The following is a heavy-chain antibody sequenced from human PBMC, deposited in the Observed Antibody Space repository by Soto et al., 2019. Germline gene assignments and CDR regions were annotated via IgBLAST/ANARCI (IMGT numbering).Heavy chain of an antibody. CDR3: ARHFAYGSGRTKVYYYYGMDV. CDR2: IYPGDSDT. V-gene: IGHV5-51*01. Sequence: EVQLVQSGAEVKKPGESLKISCKGSGYSFTSYWIGWVRQMPGKGLEWMGIIYPGDSDTRYSPSFQGQVTISADKSISTAYLQWSSLKASDTAMYYCARHFAYGSGRTKVYYYYGMDVWGQGTTVTVSS. D-gene: IGHD3-10*01. J-gene: IGHJ6*02. CDR1: GYSFTSYW.